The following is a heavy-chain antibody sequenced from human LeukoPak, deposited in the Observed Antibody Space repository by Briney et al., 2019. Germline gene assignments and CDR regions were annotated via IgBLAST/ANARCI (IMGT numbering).Heavy chain of an antibody. Sequence: GGSLRLSCASSGITFSSYTMNWVRQAPGKGLEWVSSISTSGNYIYHADSVKGRFTISRDNAKNSVYLQMDSLRAEDTAVYYCARDYYCSGGSCYSPDYDYWGQGTQVTVSS. CDR2: ISTSGNYI. J-gene: IGHJ4*02. V-gene: IGHV3-21*01. CDR1: GITFSSYT. D-gene: IGHD2-15*01. CDR3: ARDYYCSGGSCYSPDYDY.